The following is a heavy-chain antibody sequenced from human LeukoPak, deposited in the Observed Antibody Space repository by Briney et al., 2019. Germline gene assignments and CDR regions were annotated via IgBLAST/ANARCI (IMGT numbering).Heavy chain of an antibody. V-gene: IGHV1-2*02. CDR2: INPNSGGT. D-gene: IGHD3-9*01. CDR1: GYTFIDCY. J-gene: IGHJ5*02. Sequence: GASVKVSCKTSGYTFIDCYVHWVRKAPGQGLDWMGWINPNSGGTNYAQKFQGRVTMTRDTSISTAYMELSRLRSDDTAVYYCARDLGDYDILTGYFNWFDPWGQGTLVTVSS. CDR3: ARDLGDYDILTGYFNWFDP.